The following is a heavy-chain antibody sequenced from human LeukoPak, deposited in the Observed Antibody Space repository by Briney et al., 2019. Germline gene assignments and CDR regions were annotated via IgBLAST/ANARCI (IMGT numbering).Heavy chain of an antibody. CDR1: GFTFSRDW. CDR3: AKDRWFDP. V-gene: IGHV3-23*01. CDR2: ISGSGGST. Sequence: PGGSLRLSCVASGFTFSRDWMHWVRQAPGKGLEWVSAISGSGGSTYYADSVKGRFTISRDNSKNTLYLQMNSLRAEDTAVYYCAKDRWFDPWGQGTLVTVSS. J-gene: IGHJ5*02.